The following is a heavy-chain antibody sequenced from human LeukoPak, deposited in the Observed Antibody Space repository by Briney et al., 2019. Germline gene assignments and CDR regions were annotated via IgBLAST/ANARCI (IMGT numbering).Heavy chain of an antibody. J-gene: IGHJ3*02. CDR1: GFTFNNYA. CDR2: ISNTGGTT. CDR3: AKVMVRGAGDAFDI. D-gene: IGHD3-10*01. V-gene: IGHV3-23*01. Sequence: PGGSLRPSCAASGFTFNNYAMSWVRQAPGKGLEWVSAISNTGGTTYYADSVKGRFTISRDNSKNTLYLQMNSLRAEDTAVYYCAKVMVRGAGDAFDIWGQGTMVTVSS.